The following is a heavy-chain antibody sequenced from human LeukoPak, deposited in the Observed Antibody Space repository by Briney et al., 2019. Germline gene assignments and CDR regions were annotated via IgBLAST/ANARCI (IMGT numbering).Heavy chain of an antibody. CDR3: AREFPIVGATRRVNAFDI. J-gene: IGHJ3*02. Sequence: GGSLRLSCAASGFTFSSYGMHWVRQAPGKGLEWVAVISYDGSNKYYADSVKGRFTISRDNSKNTLYLQMNSLRAEDTAVYYCAREFPIVGATRRVNAFDIWGQGTMVTVSS. CDR1: GFTFSSYG. V-gene: IGHV3-30*03. CDR2: ISYDGSNK. D-gene: IGHD1-26*01.